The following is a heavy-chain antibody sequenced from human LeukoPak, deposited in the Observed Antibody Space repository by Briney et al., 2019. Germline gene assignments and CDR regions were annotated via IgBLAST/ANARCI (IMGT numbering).Heavy chain of an antibody. J-gene: IGHJ4*02. CDR3: AKNGVISFGGVLVIHYFDY. CDR1: GFTFSNYA. CDR2: ISGSGGNT. D-gene: IGHD3-16*02. V-gene: IGHV3-23*01. Sequence: GGSLRLSCAASGFTFSNYAMSWVRQEPGKGLEWVAAISGSGGNTYYAESVKGRFTISRDNSKNTLFLQMKSLRAEDTAIYYCAKNGVISFGGVLVIHYFDYWGQGTLVTVSS.